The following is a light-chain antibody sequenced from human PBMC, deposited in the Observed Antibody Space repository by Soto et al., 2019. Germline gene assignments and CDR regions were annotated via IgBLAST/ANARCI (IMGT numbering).Light chain of an antibody. CDR3: SSYTSSSTRV. CDR1: SSAVGASDF. V-gene: IGLV2-14*03. J-gene: IGLJ1*01. CDR2: EVS. Sequence: TPTAFLSGASREPTTLIPPCTSSAVGASDFVSWYHQHPDKAPKLMIYEVSNRPSGVSNRFSGSKSVNTATLTISGLQAEDEADYYCSSYTSSSTRVFGTGTKVTVL.